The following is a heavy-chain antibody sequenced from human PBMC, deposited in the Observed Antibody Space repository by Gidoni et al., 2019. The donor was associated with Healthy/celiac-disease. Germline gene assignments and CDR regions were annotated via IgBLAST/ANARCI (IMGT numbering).Heavy chain of an antibody. V-gene: IGHV3-33*01. CDR3: ARVRIDYGGNDWYFDL. CDR2: IWYDGSNK. Sequence: QVQLVESGGGVVQPGRSPRLSCAASGFTFSSYGMHWVRQAPGKGLEWVAVIWYDGSNKYYADSVKGRFTISRDNSKNTLYLQMNSLRAEDTAVYYCARVRIDYGGNDWYFDLWGRGTLVTVSS. D-gene: IGHD4-17*01. CDR1: GFTFSSYG. J-gene: IGHJ2*01.